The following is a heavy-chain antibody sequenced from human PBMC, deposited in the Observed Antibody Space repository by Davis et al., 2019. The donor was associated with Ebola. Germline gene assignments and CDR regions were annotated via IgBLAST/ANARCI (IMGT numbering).Heavy chain of an antibody. D-gene: IGHD7-27*01. CDR1: GYTFSSYY. CDR3: ARAPHWGSPFDY. J-gene: IGHJ4*02. CDR2: INPSGGST. V-gene: IGHV1-46*01. Sequence: AASVKVSCKASGYTFSSYYMHWVRQAPGQGLEWMGIINPSGGSTIYAQKFQGRVTMTRDTSTSSVYMELSSLRSEDTAVYYCARAPHWGSPFDYWGQGTLVTVSS.